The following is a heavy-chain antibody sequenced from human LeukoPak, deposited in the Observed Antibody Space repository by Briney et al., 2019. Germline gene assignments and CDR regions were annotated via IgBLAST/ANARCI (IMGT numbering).Heavy chain of an antibody. CDR2: INTEGSST. J-gene: IGHJ4*02. V-gene: IGHV3-74*01. CDR1: GFTFSSYW. CDR3: ATVGVFDGAAVAFDN. D-gene: IGHD6-13*01. Sequence: GGSLRLSCAASGFTFSSYWMHWVRQAPGKGLVWVSRINTEGSSTIYADSVKGRFTISRDNAKNTLYLQMNSLRAEDTAVYYCATVGVFDGAAVAFDNWGQGTLVTVSS.